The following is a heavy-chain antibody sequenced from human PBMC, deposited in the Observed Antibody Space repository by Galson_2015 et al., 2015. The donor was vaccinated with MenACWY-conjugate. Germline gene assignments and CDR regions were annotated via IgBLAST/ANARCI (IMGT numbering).Heavy chain of an antibody. D-gene: IGHD5-12*01. CDR2: ISSSSSYT. CDR3: AREGYSGYEELDY. CDR1: GFTFSDYY. J-gene: IGHJ4*02. Sequence: SLRLSCAASGFTFSDYYMSWIRQAPGKGLEWVSYISSSSSYTNYADSVKGRFTISRDNAKNSLYLQMNSLRAEDTAVYYCAREGYSGYEELDYWGQGTLVTVSS. V-gene: IGHV3-11*05.